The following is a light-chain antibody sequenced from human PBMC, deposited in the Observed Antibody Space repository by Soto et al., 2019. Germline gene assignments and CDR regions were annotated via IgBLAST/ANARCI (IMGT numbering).Light chain of an antibody. V-gene: IGKV3-11*01. Sequence: EIVLTQSPATLSLSPGERATLSCRASQSISSYLTWYQQKPGQAPRLHFYDASIRAAGIPARFSGSGSGTDFALTISSFEPEDLAVCYCQQRRDLDRTFGRGTKLEIK. CDR2: DAS. J-gene: IGKJ2*02. CDR3: QQRRDLDRT. CDR1: QSISSY.